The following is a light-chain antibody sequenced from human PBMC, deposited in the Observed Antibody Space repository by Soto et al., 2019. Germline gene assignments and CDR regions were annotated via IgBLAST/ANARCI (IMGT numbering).Light chain of an antibody. CDR2: KAS. Sequence: DIQMTQSPSTLSASVGDRATITCRASQTISSWLAWYQQKPGRAPILLIYKASTLESEVPSSFSGSGSGTEFTLTISSLQPDDFATYYCQQYNRSPWTFGQGTKVEIK. V-gene: IGKV1-5*03. CDR3: QQYNRSPWT. J-gene: IGKJ1*01. CDR1: QTISSW.